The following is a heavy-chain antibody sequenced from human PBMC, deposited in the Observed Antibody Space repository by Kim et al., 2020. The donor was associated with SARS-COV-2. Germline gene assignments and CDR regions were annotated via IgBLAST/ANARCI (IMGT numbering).Heavy chain of an antibody. D-gene: IGHD6-13*01. CDR3: ARASYSSSWILDY. CDR2: ISYDGSNK. J-gene: IGHJ4*02. Sequence: GGSLRLSCAASGFTFSSYGMHWVRQAPGKGLEWVAVISYDGSNKYYADSVKGRFTISRDNSKNTLYLQMNSLRAEDTAVYYCARASYSSSWILDYWGQGTLVTVSS. CDR1: GFTFSSYG. V-gene: IGHV3-33*05.